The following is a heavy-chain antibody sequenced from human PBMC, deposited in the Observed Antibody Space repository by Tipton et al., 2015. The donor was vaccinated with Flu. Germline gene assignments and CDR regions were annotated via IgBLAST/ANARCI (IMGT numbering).Heavy chain of an antibody. V-gene: IGHV4-34*01. CDR1: GGSFSGYY. J-gene: IGHJ6*03. CDR3: ARVLRENYDFWSGYPSYMDV. D-gene: IGHD3-3*01. CDR2: INHSGST. Sequence: TLSLTCAVYGGSFSGYYWSWIRQPPGKGLEWIGEINHSGSTNYNPSLKSRVTISVDTSKNQFSLKLSSVTAADTAVYYCARVLRENYDFWSGYPSYMDVWGKGTTVTVSS.